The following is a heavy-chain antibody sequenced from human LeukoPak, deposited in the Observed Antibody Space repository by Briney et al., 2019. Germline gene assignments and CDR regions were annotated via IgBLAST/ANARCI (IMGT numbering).Heavy chain of an antibody. D-gene: IGHD5-18*01. CDR1: GFTFSSYS. CDR3: ARLDTAMDAFDY. CDR2: ISSSSRYI. Sequence: GGSLRLSCAASGFTFSSYSMSWVRQAPGKGLEWVSSISSSSRYIYYADSVKGRFTISRDNAKNSPYLQMNSLRAEDTAVYYCARLDTAMDAFDYWGQGTLVTVSS. V-gene: IGHV3-21*01. J-gene: IGHJ4*02.